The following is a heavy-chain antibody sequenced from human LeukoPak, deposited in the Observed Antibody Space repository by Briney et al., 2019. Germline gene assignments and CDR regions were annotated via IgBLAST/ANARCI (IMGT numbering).Heavy chain of an antibody. CDR3: SRDKEVAATAGAYYYYYYMDV. Sequence: VASVKVSCKASGYTFNGDYMHWVRQARGQGLEWMGWINPNSGGTNYAQKFQGRVTMTRDTSISTAYMELSRLRSDDTAVYYLSRDKEVAATAGAYYYYYYMDVWGKGTTVTVSS. J-gene: IGHJ6*03. CDR1: GYTFNGDY. V-gene: IGHV1-2*02. CDR2: INPNSGGT. D-gene: IGHD2-15*01.